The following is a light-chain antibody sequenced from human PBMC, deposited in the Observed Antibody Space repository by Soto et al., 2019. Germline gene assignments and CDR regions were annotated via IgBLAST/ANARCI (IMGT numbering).Light chain of an antibody. CDR1: RTIISN. J-gene: IGKJ2*01. Sequence: EIVMTQSPATLSVSPGERATLSCRASRTIISNLAWFQQKPGQAPRLLLYAASTRATGIPARFSGSGSGTEFALTISSLQSEDFAVYYCQQYNSWPYTFGQGTKLEIK. CDR2: AAS. CDR3: QQYNSWPYT. V-gene: IGKV3-15*01.